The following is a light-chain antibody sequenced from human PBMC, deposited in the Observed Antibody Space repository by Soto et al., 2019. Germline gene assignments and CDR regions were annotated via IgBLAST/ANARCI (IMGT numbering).Light chain of an antibody. V-gene: IGKV1-5*03. CDR2: KAS. Sequence: DIQMTQSPSTLSGSVGDRFTITCRASQTISSWLAWYQQKPGKXPKXXIYKASTLKSGVPSRFSGIGSGTELTLTISSLQPDDGETYDGQHYNSYSEVFGQGTKVDIK. CDR3: QHYNSYSEV. CDR1: QTISSW. J-gene: IGKJ1*01.